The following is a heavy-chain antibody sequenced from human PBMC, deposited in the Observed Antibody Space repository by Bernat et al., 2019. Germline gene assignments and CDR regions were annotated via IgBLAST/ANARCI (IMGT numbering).Heavy chain of an antibody. Sequence: WGAGLLKPSETLSLTCAVYVGSFSDYYWTWIRQPPGKGLEWIGEIYHSGSTNYNPSLKSRVTMSVDTSKNQFSLRLSSVTAADTAVYYCARGTTGGPKFDYWGQGSLVTVSS. J-gene: IGHJ4*02. D-gene: IGHD1-1*01. V-gene: IGHV4-34*01. CDR3: ARGTTGGPKFDY. CDR2: IYHSGST. CDR1: VGSFSDYY.